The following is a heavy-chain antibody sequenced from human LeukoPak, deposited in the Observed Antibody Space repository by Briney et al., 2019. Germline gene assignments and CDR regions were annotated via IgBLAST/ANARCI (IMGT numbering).Heavy chain of an antibody. CDR3: ARAPHFFDTSGSRYYFDY. J-gene: IGHJ4*02. Sequence: PSETLSLSCSVSGVSLRSTTYSWGWIRQPPGKGLEWIGSSYYSGNTYYSPSLMRRVTISVGTSKIQFSLIRRSVTAADTAVYYCARAPHFFDTSGSRYYFDYWGQGALVTVSS. D-gene: IGHD3-22*01. CDR1: GVSLRSTTYS. CDR2: SYYSGNT. V-gene: IGHV4-39*07.